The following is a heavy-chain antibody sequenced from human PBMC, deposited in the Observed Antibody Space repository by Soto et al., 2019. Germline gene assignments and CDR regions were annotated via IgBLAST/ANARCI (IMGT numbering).Heavy chain of an antibody. V-gene: IGHV3-30*18. CDR2: ISYDGSNK. D-gene: IGHD3-22*01. Sequence: QVQLVESGGGVVQPGRSLRLSCAASGFTFSSYGMHWVRQAPGKGLEWVAGISYDGSNKYYADSVKGRFTISRDNSKNTLYLQMNSLRAEDTAVYYCAKDVSVGYYYDSSGYYPDYWGQGTLVTVSS. J-gene: IGHJ4*02. CDR1: GFTFSSYG. CDR3: AKDVSVGYYYDSSGYYPDY.